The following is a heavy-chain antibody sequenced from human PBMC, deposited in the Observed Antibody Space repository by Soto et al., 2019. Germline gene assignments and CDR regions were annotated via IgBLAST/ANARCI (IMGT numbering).Heavy chain of an antibody. D-gene: IGHD2-15*01. J-gene: IGHJ6*02. CDR2: IYYSGDT. CDR1: GGSISSGSFY. CDR3: ARNQPQRYCSGGTCRPAYGMDV. Sequence: PSETLSLTCTVSGGSISSGSFYWAWIRQPPGKGLEWIGIIYYSGDTYYNPSLAGRLTMSVDTSNQFSLTLRSVTAADTALYYCARNQPQRYCSGGTCRPAYGMDVWGQGTTVTVSS. V-gene: IGHV4-39*01.